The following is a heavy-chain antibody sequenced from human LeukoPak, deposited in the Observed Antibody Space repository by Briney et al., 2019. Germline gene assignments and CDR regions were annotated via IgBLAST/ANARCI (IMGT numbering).Heavy chain of an antibody. Sequence: GGSLRLSCAASGFTFSNAWMSWVRQAPGKGLEWVGRIKSKTDGGTTDYAAPVKGRFTISRDDSKNTLYLQMNSLKTEDTAVYYCANPGVWWELLSPPQGGRPNFDYWGQGTLVTVSS. CDR3: ANPGVWWELLSPPQGGRPNFDY. CDR2: IKSKTDGGTT. D-gene: IGHD1-26*01. J-gene: IGHJ4*02. CDR1: GFTFSNAW. V-gene: IGHV3-15*01.